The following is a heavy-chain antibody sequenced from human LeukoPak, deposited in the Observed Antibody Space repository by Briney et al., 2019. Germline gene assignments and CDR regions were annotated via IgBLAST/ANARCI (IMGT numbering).Heavy chain of an antibody. J-gene: IGHJ6*02. CDR1: GFTVSSNY. Sequence: PGGSLRLSCAASGFTVSSNYMSCVRQTPGKGLEWVSVIYSGGSTYYADSVKGRFTISRDNSKNTLYLQMNSLRAEDTAVYYCAREGRSYGMDVWGQGTTVTVSS. CDR3: AREGRSYGMDV. CDR2: IYSGGST. V-gene: IGHV3-53*01.